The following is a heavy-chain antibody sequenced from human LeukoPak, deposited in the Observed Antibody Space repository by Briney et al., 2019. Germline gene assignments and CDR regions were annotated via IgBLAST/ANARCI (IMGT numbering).Heavy chain of an antibody. Sequence: ASVTVSCKASGYTFTSYGISWVRQAPGQGLEWMGWISGYNGNTNYAQKVQDRVTMTTDTSTSTAYMELRSLRSDDTAVYYCARDRIPALDYYYGVDVWGQGTTVTVSS. CDR2: ISGYNGNT. V-gene: IGHV1-18*01. CDR3: ARDRIPALDYYYGVDV. CDR1: GYTFTSYG. D-gene: IGHD6-6*01. J-gene: IGHJ6*02.